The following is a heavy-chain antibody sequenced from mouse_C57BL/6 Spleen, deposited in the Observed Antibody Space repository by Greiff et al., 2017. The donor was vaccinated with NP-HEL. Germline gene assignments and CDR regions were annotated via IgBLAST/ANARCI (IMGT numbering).Heavy chain of an antibody. CDR2: IWSGGST. D-gene: IGHD2-5*01. CDR1: GFSLTSYG. CDR3: ASYYSNYDYAMDY. V-gene: IGHV2-2*01. J-gene: IGHJ4*01. Sequence: VKLMESGPGLVQPSQSLSITCTVSGFSLTSYGVHWVRQSPGKGLEWLGVIWSGGSTDYNAAFISRLSISKDNSKSQVFFKMNSLQADDTAIYYCASYYSNYDYAMDYWGQGTSVTVSS.